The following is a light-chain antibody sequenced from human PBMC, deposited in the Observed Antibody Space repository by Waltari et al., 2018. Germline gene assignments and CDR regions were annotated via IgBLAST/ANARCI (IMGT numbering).Light chain of an antibody. Sequence: QSVLTQPPSASGTPGQRVTISCSGSSSNIGSNTVNWYQQLPGTAPKLLFYNNNKPPSGVPDRFSASKSGTSASLAISGLQSEDEADYYCATWDDSLNGVVFGGGTKLTVL. J-gene: IGLJ2*01. CDR2: NNN. CDR1: SSNIGSNT. CDR3: ATWDDSLNGVV. V-gene: IGLV1-44*01.